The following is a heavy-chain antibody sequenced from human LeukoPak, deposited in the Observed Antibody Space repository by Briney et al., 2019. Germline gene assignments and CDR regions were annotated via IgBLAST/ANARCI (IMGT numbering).Heavy chain of an antibody. J-gene: IGHJ4*02. CDR2: ISGSGGST. D-gene: IGHD3-3*01. CDR3: AQENTYYDFWSGYHGATAY. Sequence: WVSAISGSGGSTYYADSVTGRFTISRDNSKNTLYLQMNSLRAEDTAVYYCAQENTYYDFWSGYHGATAYWGQGTLVTVSS. V-gene: IGHV3-23*01.